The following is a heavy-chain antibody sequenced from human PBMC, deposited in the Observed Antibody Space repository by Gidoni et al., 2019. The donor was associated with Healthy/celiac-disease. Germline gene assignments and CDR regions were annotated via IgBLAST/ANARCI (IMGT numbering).Heavy chain of an antibody. CDR3: ARGGYGSGGRFIDY. V-gene: IGHV3-13*05. D-gene: IGHD3-10*01. CDR1: GFTFSSYD. J-gene: IGHJ4*02. Sequence: EVQLVESGGGLVQPGGSLRISCAASGFTFSSYDMHWVRQATGKGLEWVSAIGTAGDPYYPGSVKGRFPISSENAKNSLYLQMNSLRAGDTAVYYCARGGYGSGGRFIDYWGQGTLVTVSS. CDR2: IGTAGDP.